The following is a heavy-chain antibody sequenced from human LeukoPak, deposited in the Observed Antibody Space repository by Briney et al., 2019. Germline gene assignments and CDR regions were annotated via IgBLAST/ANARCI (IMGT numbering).Heavy chain of an antibody. CDR1: GFTFTSSA. CDR2: IVVGSGNT. D-gene: IGHD5-12*01. Sequence: SVKVSCKASGFTFTSSAMQWVRQARGQRLEWIGWIVVGSGNTNYAQKFQERVTITRDMSTSTAYMELSSLRSEDTAVYYCARSGRGTYYYFDLWGQGTLVTVSS. J-gene: IGHJ4*02. CDR3: ARSGRGTYYYFDL. V-gene: IGHV1-58*02.